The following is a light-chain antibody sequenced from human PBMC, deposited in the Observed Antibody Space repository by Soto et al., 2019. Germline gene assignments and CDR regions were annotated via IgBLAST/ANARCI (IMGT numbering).Light chain of an antibody. CDR2: KAS. Sequence: DIQMTQSPSTLSASVGDRVTITCRASQSISSWLAWYQQKPGKAPKLLIYKASSLESGVPSRFSGSGSGTKLTLTISRLQPDDFATYYCQQYNSYPWTFGQGTKVEIK. CDR1: QSISSW. CDR3: QQYNSYPWT. J-gene: IGKJ1*01. V-gene: IGKV1-5*03.